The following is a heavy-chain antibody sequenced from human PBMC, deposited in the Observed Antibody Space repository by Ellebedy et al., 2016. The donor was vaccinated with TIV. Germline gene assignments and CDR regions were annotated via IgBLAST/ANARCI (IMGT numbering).Heavy chain of an antibody. J-gene: IGHJ5*02. CDR1: GYTFTSYY. CDR3: ARDRAEYSSSSYWFDP. CDR2: INPSGGST. Sequence: ASVKVSCKASGYTFTSYYMHWVRQAPGHGLEWMGIINPSGGSTSYAQKFQGRVTMTRDTSTSTVYMELSSLRSEDTAVYYCARDRAEYSSSSYWFDPWGQGTLVTVSS. D-gene: IGHD6-6*01. V-gene: IGHV1-46*01.